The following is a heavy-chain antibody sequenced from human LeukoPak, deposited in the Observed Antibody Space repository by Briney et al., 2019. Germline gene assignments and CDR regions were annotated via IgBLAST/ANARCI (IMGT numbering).Heavy chain of an antibody. D-gene: IGHD3-16*01. CDR1: GFTFSSYA. J-gene: IGHJ4*02. CDR2: ISGSGGST. V-gene: IGHV3-23*01. Sequence: AGESLRLSCAASGFTFSSYAMSWVRQAPGKGLEWVSAISGSGGSTYYADSVKGRFTISRDNSKNTLYLQMNSLRAEDTAVYYCAKDGLRELWPVGHWGQGTLVTVSS. CDR3: AKDGLRELWPVGH.